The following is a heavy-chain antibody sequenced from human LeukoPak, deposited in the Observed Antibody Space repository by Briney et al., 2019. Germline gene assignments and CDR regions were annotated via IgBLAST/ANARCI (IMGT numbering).Heavy chain of an antibody. J-gene: IGHJ4*02. Sequence: GGSLRLSCAASGFTFSSYCMHWVRQAPGKGLVWVSRINSDGSNTTYADSVKGRFTISRDNAKNTLYLQMNSLRAEDTAVYYCARSLLYCSSTTCFASGLDYWGQGTLVTVSS. D-gene: IGHD2-2*01. CDR3: ARSLLYCSSTTCFASGLDY. CDR1: GFTFSSYC. CDR2: INSDGSNT. V-gene: IGHV3-74*01.